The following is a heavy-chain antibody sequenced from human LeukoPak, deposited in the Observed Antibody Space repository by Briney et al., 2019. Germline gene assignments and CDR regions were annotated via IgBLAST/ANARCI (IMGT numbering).Heavy chain of an antibody. V-gene: IGHV4-59*08. CDR3: ARRNPSLPAYGMDV. J-gene: IGHJ6*02. CDR2: IYYSGST. Sequence: SETLSLTCTVSGGSISSYYWSWIRQPPGKGLEWIGYIYYSGSTNYNPSLKSRVTISVDTSKNQFSLTLSSVTAADTAVYYCARRNPSLPAYGMDVWGQGTTVTVSS. CDR1: GGSISSYY.